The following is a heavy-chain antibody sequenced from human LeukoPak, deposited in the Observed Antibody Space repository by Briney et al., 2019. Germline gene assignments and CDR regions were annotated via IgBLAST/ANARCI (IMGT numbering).Heavy chain of an antibody. CDR2: IYPGDSDT. Sequence: PGESLKISCQGSGSPFTSYWIGWVRQLPGKGLEWMGIIYPGDSDTRYSPSFQGQVTISADKSISTAYLQWSSLKASDTAMYYCARTPSSTSSTSAPFDYWGQGTLVTVSS. CDR1: GSPFTSYW. V-gene: IGHV5-51*01. D-gene: IGHD2-2*01. J-gene: IGHJ4*02. CDR3: ARTPSSTSSTSAPFDY.